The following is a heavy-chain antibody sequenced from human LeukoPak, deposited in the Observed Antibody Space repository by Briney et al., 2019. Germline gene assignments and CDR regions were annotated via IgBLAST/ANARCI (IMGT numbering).Heavy chain of an antibody. Sequence: GESLKISCKGSGCSFTSYWLGWVRQMPGKGLEWMGIIYPGDSDTRYSPSFQGQVTISADKSISTAYLQWSSLKASDTAMYYCARHTNFWGYDYVWGSYRYTEMQDWGQGTLVTVSS. V-gene: IGHV5-51*01. CDR1: GCSFTSYW. CDR3: ARHTNFWGYDYVWGSYRYTEMQD. J-gene: IGHJ4*02. CDR2: IYPGDSDT. D-gene: IGHD3-16*02.